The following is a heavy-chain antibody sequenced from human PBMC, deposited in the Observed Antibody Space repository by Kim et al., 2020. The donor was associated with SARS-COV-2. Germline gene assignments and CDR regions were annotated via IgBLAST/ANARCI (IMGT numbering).Heavy chain of an antibody. CDR3: ARGRFGGLFHWFDP. D-gene: IGHD3-10*01. V-gene: IGHV4-39*01. CDR2: IYYSGST. CDR1: GGSISSSSYY. J-gene: IGHJ5*02. Sequence: SETLSLTCTVSGGSISSSSYYWGWIRQPPGKGLEWIGSIYYSGSTYYNPSLKSRVTISVDTSKNQFSLKLSSVTAADTAVYYCARGRFGGLFHWFDPWGQGTLVTVSS.